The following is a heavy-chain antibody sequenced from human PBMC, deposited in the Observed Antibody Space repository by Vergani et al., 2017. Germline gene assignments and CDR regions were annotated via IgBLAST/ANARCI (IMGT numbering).Heavy chain of an antibody. CDR1: GGSISSGGYY. D-gene: IGHD3-22*01. Sequence: QVQLQESGPGLVKPSQTLSLTCTVSGGSISSGGYYWSWIRQHPGKGLEWIGYIYYSGSTYYNPSLNSRVTISVDTSTNQFSLKLSSVTAAATAVYYCARVYHDSSGYYYEGFDYWGQGTLVTVSS. CDR2: IYYSGST. CDR3: ARVYHDSSGYYYEGFDY. J-gene: IGHJ4*02. V-gene: IGHV4-31*03.